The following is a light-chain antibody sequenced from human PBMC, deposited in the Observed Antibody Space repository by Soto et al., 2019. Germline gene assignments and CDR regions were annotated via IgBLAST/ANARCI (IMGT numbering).Light chain of an antibody. CDR1: SDINVGAYR. CDR3: VIWHSSAYV. J-gene: IGLJ1*01. CDR2: YKSDSDK. V-gene: IGLV5-45*01. Sequence: QSVLTQPASLSASPGASASLTCTLRSDINVGAYRIYWYQQKPGSPPQYLLRYKSDSDKKQGSGVPSRFSGSKDASANAGILLISGLQSEDEADYYCVIWHSSAYVFGSGTKVTVL.